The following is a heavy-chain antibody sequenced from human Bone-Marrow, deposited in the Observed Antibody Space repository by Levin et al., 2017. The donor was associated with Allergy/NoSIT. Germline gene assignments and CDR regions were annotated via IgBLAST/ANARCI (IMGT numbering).Heavy chain of an antibody. Sequence: AGGSLRLSCTTFGFTFTTTSMSWVRQAPGKGLEWISLISASGSSTFYADSVIGRSTISRDNSKNTLYLHLNNLRAEDTAIYYCAKEDSRTIDFWGQGTLVTVSS. V-gene: IGHV3-23*01. CDR2: ISASGSST. D-gene: IGHD1/OR15-1a*01. J-gene: IGHJ4*02. CDR1: GFTFTTTS. CDR3: AKEDSRTIDF.